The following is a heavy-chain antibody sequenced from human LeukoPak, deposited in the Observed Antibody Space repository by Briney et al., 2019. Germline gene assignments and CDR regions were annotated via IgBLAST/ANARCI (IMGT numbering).Heavy chain of an antibody. CDR3: ARDRVAARPYYFDY. CDR1: GFTFSSYA. J-gene: IGHJ4*02. D-gene: IGHD6-6*01. CDR2: ISYDGSNK. Sequence: PGGSLRLSCAASGFTFSSYAMHWVRQAPGKGLEGVAVISYDGSNKYYADSVKGRFTISRDNSKNTLYLQMNSLRAEDTAVYYCARDRVAARPYYFDYWGQGTLVTVSS. V-gene: IGHV3-30*04.